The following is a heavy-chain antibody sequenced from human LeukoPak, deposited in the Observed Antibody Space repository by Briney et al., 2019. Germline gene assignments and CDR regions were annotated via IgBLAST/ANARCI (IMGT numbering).Heavy chain of an antibody. V-gene: IGHV3-73*01. CDR2: IRSKANGYAT. D-gene: IGHD2-21*02. CDR1: GFTFSGSA. Sequence: GGSLRLSCAASGFTFSGSAMHWVRRASGKGLEWIGRIRSKANGYATAYAASVKGRFTISRDDSKNTAYLQMNSLKTEDTAVYYCTREPLGRVTASRHFDYWGQGTLVTVSS. J-gene: IGHJ4*02. CDR3: TREPLGRVTASRHFDY.